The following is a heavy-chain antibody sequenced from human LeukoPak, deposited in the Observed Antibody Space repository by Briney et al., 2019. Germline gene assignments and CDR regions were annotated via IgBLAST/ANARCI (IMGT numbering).Heavy chain of an antibody. Sequence: AGGSLRLSCAASGFTFDDYGMHWVRQPPGKGLEWVSGIGWNGGLIGYADSVKGRFTISRDNAKNSLHLQMNSLRPEDMALYYCAKDISSWLRFGIDYWGQGILVTVSS. D-gene: IGHD5-12*01. J-gene: IGHJ4*02. V-gene: IGHV3-9*03. CDR3: AKDISSWLRFGIDY. CDR2: IGWNGGLI. CDR1: GFTFDDYG.